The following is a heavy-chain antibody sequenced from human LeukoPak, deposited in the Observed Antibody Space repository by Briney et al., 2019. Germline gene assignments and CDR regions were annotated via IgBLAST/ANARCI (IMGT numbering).Heavy chain of an antibody. CDR2: IIPILGIA. D-gene: IGHD3-9*01. Sequence: SVKVSCKASGGTFSSYAISWVRQAPGQGLEWMGRIIPILGIANYAQKFQGRVTITADKSTSTAYMELSSLRSEDTAVYYCARGRRLLRYPLDYWGQGTLVTVSS. V-gene: IGHV1-69*04. CDR3: ARGRRLLRYPLDY. J-gene: IGHJ4*02. CDR1: GGTFSSYA.